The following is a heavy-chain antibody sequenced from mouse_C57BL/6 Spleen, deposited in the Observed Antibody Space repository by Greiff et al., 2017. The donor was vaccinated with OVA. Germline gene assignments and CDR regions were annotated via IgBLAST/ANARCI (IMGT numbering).Heavy chain of an antibody. CDR2: ISDGGSYT. D-gene: IGHD1-1*01. CDR1: GFTFSSYA. J-gene: IGHJ2*01. CDR3: AREGLTTGFDY. V-gene: IGHV5-4*01. Sequence: EVQGVESGGGLVKPGGSLKLSCAASGFTFSSYAMSWVRQTPEKRLEWVATISDGGSYTYYPDNVKGRFTISRDNAKNNLYLQMSHLKSEDTAMYYCAREGLTTGFDYWGQGTTLTVSS.